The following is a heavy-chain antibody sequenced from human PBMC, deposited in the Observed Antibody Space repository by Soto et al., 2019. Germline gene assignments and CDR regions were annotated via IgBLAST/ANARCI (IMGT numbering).Heavy chain of an antibody. V-gene: IGHV3-74*01. CDR3: ARETYSFNDY. Sequence: EVQLVESGGGLVLPGGSLRLSCAASGFTFSGYWMHWVRQAPGEGLVWVSRINPDGGNTNYADSVKGRFTISRDNAKNTLFLQMNGLRAEDTAVYYCARETYSFNDYWGRGTLVTVSS. CDR1: GFTFSGYW. D-gene: IGHD4-4*01. CDR2: INPDGGNT. J-gene: IGHJ4*02.